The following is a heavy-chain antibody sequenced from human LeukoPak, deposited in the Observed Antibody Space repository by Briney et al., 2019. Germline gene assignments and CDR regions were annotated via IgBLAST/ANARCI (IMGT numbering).Heavy chain of an antibody. J-gene: IGHJ4*02. CDR1: GGSISSYY. D-gene: IGHD4-23*01. CDR3: ARDWNGGQDY. V-gene: IGHV4-4*07. Sequence: PSETLSLTCSVSGGSISSYYWSWIRQPAGKGLEWIGRIYPSGSTKYNPSLMSRVTMSVDTSRNQFSLMLSSVTAADTAVYYCARDWNGGQDYWGQGTLVTVSS. CDR2: IYPSGST.